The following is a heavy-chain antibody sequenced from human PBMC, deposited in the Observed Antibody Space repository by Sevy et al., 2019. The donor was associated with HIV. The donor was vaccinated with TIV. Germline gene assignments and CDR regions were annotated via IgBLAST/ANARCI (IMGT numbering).Heavy chain of an antibody. Sequence: GGSLRLSCAASGFTFRNYVMNWVRQPPGKGLEWVSVISDGGGTTYYADSVKDRFTISRDDSKSTLYLQMNSLRVEDTAVYFCAKRVAGALVALDIWGQGTMVTVSS. CDR2: ISDGGGTT. CDR1: GFTFRNYV. CDR3: AKRVAGALVALDI. V-gene: IGHV3-23*01. D-gene: IGHD3-10*01. J-gene: IGHJ3*02.